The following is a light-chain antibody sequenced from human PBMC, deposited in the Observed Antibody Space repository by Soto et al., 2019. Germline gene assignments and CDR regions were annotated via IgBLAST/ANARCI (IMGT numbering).Light chain of an antibody. CDR3: QQYRSSPPYT. V-gene: IGKV3-20*01. J-gene: IGKJ2*01. CDR1: HSVSSSY. CDR2: GAS. Sequence: EIVLTQSPGTLSLSPGERATLSCRASHSVSSSYLAWYQQNPGQAPRLLIYGASSRATGIPDRFSGSGSGTDFTLTISRLETEDFAVYYCQQYRSSPPYTFGQGTKLEIK.